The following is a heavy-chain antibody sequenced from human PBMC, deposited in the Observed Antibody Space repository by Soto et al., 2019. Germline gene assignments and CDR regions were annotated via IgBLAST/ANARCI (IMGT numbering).Heavy chain of an antibody. CDR2: ISYDGSNK. CDR1: GFTLSSYG. D-gene: IGHD3-10*01. J-gene: IGHJ4*02. V-gene: IGHV3-30*18. CDR3: AKELTQDLWFGPKGPNGY. Sequence: GGSLRLSCAASGFTLSSYGMHWVRQAPGKGLEWVAVISYDGSNKYYADSVKGRFTISRDNSKNTLYLQMNSLRAEDTAVYYCAKELTQDLWFGPKGPNGYWGQGTLVTVSS.